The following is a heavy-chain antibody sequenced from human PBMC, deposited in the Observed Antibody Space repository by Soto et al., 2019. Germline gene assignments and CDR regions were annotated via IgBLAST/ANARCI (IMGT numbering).Heavy chain of an antibody. V-gene: IGHV3-64*01. CDR2: ISNNGAHT. Sequence: GGSLRLSCAASGLTFSNYEMHWVRQAPGKGLEYVSGISNNGAHTDYAKSVKGRFTISRDNSENTLYLQMGSLRAEDMALYYCARRGYGSRWPNVYMDVWGKGTTVNVSS. J-gene: IGHJ6*03. CDR3: ARRGYGSRWPNVYMDV. CDR1: GLTFSNYE. D-gene: IGHD6-13*01.